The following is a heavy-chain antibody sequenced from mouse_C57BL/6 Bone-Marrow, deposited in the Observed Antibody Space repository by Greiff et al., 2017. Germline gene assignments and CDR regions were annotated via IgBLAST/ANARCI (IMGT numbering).Heavy chain of an antibody. J-gene: IGHJ2*01. CDR3: ARPSYYYGSSLYYFDY. CDR1: GIDFSRYW. CDR2: INPDSSTI. V-gene: IGHV4-1*01. Sequence: EVKLLESGGGLVQPGGSLKLSCAASGIDFSRYWMSWVRRAPGKGLEWIGEINPDSSTINYAPSLKDKFIISRDNANNTLYLQMSKVRSEDTALYYCARPSYYYGSSLYYFDYWGQGTTLTVSS. D-gene: IGHD1-1*01.